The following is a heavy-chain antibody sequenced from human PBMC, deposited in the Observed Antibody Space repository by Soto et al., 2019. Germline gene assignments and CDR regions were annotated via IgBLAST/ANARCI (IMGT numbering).Heavy chain of an antibody. CDR2: ISYSGTT. CDR3: ARDLWGYCGTDCYPLDV. Sequence: PSETLSLTCTVSGDSISSINNYWSWIRQPPGEGLEWIGFISYSGTTYYNPSLKSRVTISVDTSKNQFSLKLSSVTAADTAVYYCARDLWGYCGTDCYPLDVWGQGTTVTVSS. D-gene: IGHD2-21*02. CDR1: GDSISSINNY. V-gene: IGHV4-30-4*01. J-gene: IGHJ6*02.